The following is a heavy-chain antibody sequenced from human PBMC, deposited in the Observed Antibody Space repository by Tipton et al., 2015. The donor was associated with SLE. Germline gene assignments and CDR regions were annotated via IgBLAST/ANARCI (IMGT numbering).Heavy chain of an antibody. CDR3: ARGSPNWFDT. V-gene: IGHV4-34*01. CDR1: GGSFNIYY. J-gene: IGHJ5*02. CDR2: INHSGFT. Sequence: TLSLTCAVHGGSFNIYYWTWIRQPPGKGLEWIAEINHSGFTNYNPSLKSRVTISVDKSKSQFSLNLSSVTAADTAIYYCARGSPNWFDTWGQGTLVTVSS.